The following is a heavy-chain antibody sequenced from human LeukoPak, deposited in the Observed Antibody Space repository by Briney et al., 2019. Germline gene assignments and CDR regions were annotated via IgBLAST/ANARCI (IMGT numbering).Heavy chain of an antibody. D-gene: IGHD2-2*01. V-gene: IGHV3-23*01. CDR1: GFTFSSYA. J-gene: IGHJ4*02. CDR3: AKGRHCSSTSCNQPFDY. CDR2: ISGSGGST. Sequence: GGSLRLSCAASGFTFSSYAMSWVRQAPGKGLEWVSAISGSGGSTYYADSVKGRFTISRDNSKNTLYLQMNSLRAEDTAVYYCAKGRHCSSTSCNQPFDYWGQGTLVTVSS.